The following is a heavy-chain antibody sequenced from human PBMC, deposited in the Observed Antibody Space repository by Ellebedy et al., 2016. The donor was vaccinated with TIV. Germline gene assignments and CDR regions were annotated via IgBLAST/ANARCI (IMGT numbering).Heavy chain of an antibody. J-gene: IGHJ2*01. CDR1: GFTFSDPY. CDR3: TRSSEPYWYFDL. V-gene: IGHV3-72*01. CDR2: TRNKDNSYLT. Sequence: GESLKISCAASGFTFSDPYMNWVRQAPGKGLEWVGRTRNKDNSYLTEYAASVRGRFRISSDDSRSSLYLQMNSLRTDETAVYYCTRSSEPYWYFDLWGRGTLVTVSS.